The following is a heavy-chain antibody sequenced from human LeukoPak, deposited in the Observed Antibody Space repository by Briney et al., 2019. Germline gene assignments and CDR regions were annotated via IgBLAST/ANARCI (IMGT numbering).Heavy chain of an antibody. V-gene: IGHV5-51*01. CDR3: ARQRYCSTTSCSFYFDY. Sequence: GESLKISCKGSGYSFSSYWIGWVRQMPGKGLEWMGIIYPGDSDTRYSPSFEGQVTITADRSVSTAYLQWSSLKASDNAMYYCARQRYCSTTSCSFYFDYWGQGTLVTVSS. CDR1: GYSFSSYW. CDR2: IYPGDSDT. D-gene: IGHD2-2*01. J-gene: IGHJ4*02.